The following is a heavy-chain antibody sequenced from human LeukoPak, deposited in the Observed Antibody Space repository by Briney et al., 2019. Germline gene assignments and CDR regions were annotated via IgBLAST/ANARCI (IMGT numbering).Heavy chain of an antibody. D-gene: IGHD4-17*01. CDR3: AREIMTTVTTDY. V-gene: IGHV3-21*01. J-gene: IGHJ4*02. CDR2: ISSSSGYI. Sequence: GGSLRLSCAASGFTFSSYSMNWVRQAPGKGLEWVSSISSSSGYIYYADSVKGRFTISRDNAKNSLYLQMNSLRAEDTAVYYCAREIMTTVTTDYWGQGTLVTVSS. CDR1: GFTFSSYS.